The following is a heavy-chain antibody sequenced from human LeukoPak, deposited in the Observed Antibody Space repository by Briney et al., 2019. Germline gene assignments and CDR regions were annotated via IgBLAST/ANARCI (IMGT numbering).Heavy chain of an antibody. D-gene: IGHD5-12*01. J-gene: IGHJ4*02. CDR1: GGSISSGGYY. V-gene: IGHV4-31*03. CDR2: IYYSGST. CDR3: ARVESGRTINFDY. Sequence: PSQTLSLTCTVSGGSISSGGYYWSWIRQHPGKGLEWIGYIYYSGSTYYNPSLKSRVTISVDTSKNQFSLELSSVTAADTAVYYCARVESGRTINFDYWGQGTLVTVSS.